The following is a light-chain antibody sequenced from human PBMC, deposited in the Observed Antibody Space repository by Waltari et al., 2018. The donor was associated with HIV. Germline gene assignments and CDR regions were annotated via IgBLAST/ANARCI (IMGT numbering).Light chain of an antibody. J-gene: IGLJ2*01. CDR2: WVS. CDR1: SSNVGGSNY. CDR3: SSYAGSNNLV. V-gene: IGLV2-8*01. Sequence: QSPLTQPPSASGSPGPSVTISCPGTSSNVGGSNYVPWYQPHPCKAPKLMISWVSKRPSGVPDRFSGSKSGNTASLTVSGLQAEDEADYYCSSYAGSNNLVFGGGTKLTVL.